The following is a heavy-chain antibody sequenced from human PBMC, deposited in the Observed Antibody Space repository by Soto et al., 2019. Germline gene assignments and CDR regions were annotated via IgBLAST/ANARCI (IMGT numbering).Heavy chain of an antibody. CDR3: ARDGVFGELKY. Sequence: QGQLVQSGAELQKPGSSVKVSCKASGDTFSGYPINWVRQAPGEGLEWMGRIITVFGTTNDAQRFEGRVTFTADESTNTSYMELRGLLSEDTAVYYCARDGVFGELKYWGPGTLVTVSS. J-gene: IGHJ1*01. V-gene: IGHV1-69*18. CDR2: IITVFGTT. CDR1: GDTFSGYP. D-gene: IGHD3-10*01.